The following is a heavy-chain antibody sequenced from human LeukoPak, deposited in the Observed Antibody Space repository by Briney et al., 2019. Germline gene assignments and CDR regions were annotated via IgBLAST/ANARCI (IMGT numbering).Heavy chain of an antibody. CDR1: GFTFSIYG. Sequence: PGGSLRLSCAASGFTFSIYGMHWVRQAPGKGLEWVSAISGSGGSTYYADSVKGRFTISRDNSKNTLYLQMNSLRAEDTAVYYCAKDSQTSQNYWGQGTLVTVSS. CDR2: ISGSGGST. J-gene: IGHJ4*02. D-gene: IGHD1-7*01. V-gene: IGHV3-23*01. CDR3: AKDSQTSQNY.